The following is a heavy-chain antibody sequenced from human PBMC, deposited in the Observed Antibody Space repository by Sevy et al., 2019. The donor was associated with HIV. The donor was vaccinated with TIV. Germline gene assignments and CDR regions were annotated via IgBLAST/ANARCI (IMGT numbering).Heavy chain of an antibody. V-gene: IGHV4-34*01. D-gene: IGHD1-26*01. CDR3: ARGQWEHPY. CDR2: IIPSGIT. CDR1: GGSFSGYY. J-gene: IGHJ4*02. Sequence: SETLSLTCAVYGGSFSGYYWSWIRQPPGKGLEWIGEIIPSGITNYNPSLKSRVTISIDTSKNQFSLKVKSVNAADTAIYYCARGQWEHPYWGQGTQVTVSS.